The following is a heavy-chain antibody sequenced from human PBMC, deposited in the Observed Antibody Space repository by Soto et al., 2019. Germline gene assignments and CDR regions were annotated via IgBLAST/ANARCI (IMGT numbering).Heavy chain of an antibody. J-gene: IGHJ3*02. CDR3: ARDIVRLGDLSVGGFDI. V-gene: IGHV3-53*01. D-gene: IGHD3-16*02. CDR1: RFNVGDKF. Sequence: PGGSLKLSCQASRFNVGDKFINWVRQAPGKGLEWVSVLYIGGNTYYADSVKGRFSISRDNSKNTVYLQMNSLRVEDTAVYYCARDIVRLGDLSVGGFDIWGQGTMVTVSS. CDR2: LYIGGNT.